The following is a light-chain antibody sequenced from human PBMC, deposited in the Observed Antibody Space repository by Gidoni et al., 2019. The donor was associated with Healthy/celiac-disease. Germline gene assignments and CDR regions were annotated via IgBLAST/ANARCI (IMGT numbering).Light chain of an antibody. CDR1: QSISSY. J-gene: IGKJ4*01. CDR2: AAS. CDR3: QQSYSTPLT. Sequence: DIQMTQSPSSLSASVGDRVTITCRASQSISSYLNWYQKKPVKAPKLLIDAASSLQSGVPSRFSGSGSGTDFTLTISSLKPEDCATYYCQQSYSTPLTFGGGTKVEIK. V-gene: IGKV1-39*01.